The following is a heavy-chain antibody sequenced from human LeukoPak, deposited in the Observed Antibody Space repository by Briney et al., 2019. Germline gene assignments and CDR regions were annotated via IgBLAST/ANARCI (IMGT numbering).Heavy chain of an antibody. CDR2: IYYSGST. V-gene: IGHV4-59*12. CDR1: GGSISSYY. J-gene: IGHJ4*02. Sequence: KPSETLSLTCTVSGGSISSYYWSWIRQPPGKGLEWIGYIYYSGSTNYNPSLKSRVTISVDTSKNQFSLKLSSVTPEDTAVYYCARGGIAVAGTIDYWGQGTLVTVSS. CDR3: ARGGIAVAGTIDY. D-gene: IGHD6-19*01.